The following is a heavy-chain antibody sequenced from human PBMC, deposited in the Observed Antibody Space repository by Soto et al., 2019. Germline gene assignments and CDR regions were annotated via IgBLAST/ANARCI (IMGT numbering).Heavy chain of an antibody. CDR1: GYSFTSYW. J-gene: IGHJ6*02. CDR3: ARQRRGAMVTSYGMYG. CDR2: IDPSDSYT. V-gene: IGHV5-10-1*01. D-gene: IGHD5-18*01. Sequence: GESLKISCKGSGYSFTSYWISWVRQMPGKGLEWMGRIDPSDSYTNYSPSFQGHVTISADKSISTAYLQWSSLKASDTAMYYCARQRRGAMVTSYGMYGCGQRTTVTVSS.